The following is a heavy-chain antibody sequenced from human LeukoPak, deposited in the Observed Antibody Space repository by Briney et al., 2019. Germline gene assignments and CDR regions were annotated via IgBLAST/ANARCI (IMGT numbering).Heavy chain of an antibody. Sequence: PGGSLRLPCAASGFTFSSYSMNWVRQAPGKGLEWVSYISSGSITIYYSDSVKGRFTISRDNAKNSLYLQMNSLRAEDTAVYYCARGSSGAAESYFDYWGQGTLVTVSS. J-gene: IGHJ4*02. CDR1: GFTFSSYS. D-gene: IGHD2-2*01. CDR2: ISSGSITI. V-gene: IGHV3-48*04. CDR3: ARGSSGAAESYFDY.